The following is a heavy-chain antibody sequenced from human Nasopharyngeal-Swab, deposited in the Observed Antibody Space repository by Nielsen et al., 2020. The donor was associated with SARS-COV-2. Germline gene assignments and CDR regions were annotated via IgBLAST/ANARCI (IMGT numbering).Heavy chain of an antibody. Sequence: GESLKISCAASGFTFSTYSMNWVRQAPGKGLEWVSYISSSSSTIYYEDSVKGRFTISRDNAKNSLYLQMNSLRDEDTAVYYCARDLGYYYGSGSYRPYYFGYWGQGTLVTVSS. D-gene: IGHD3-10*01. CDR1: GFTFSTYS. CDR2: ISSSSSTI. V-gene: IGHV3-48*02. CDR3: ARDLGYYYGSGSYRPYYFGY. J-gene: IGHJ4*02.